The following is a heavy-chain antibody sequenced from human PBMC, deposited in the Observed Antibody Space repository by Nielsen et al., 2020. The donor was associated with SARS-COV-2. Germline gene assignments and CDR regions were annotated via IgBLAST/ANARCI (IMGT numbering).Heavy chain of an antibody. CDR3: AREGFDWHYDY. V-gene: IGHV4-59*01. Sequence: ESLRLSCTVSGGSISSYSWSWIRQPPGKGLEWIGYIYYSGSTNYSPSLKSRVTMSVDTSKNQFSLKLSSVTAADTAVYYCAREGFDWHYDYWGQGALVTVSS. J-gene: IGHJ4*02. CDR1: GGSISSYS. D-gene: IGHD3-9*01. CDR2: IYYSGST.